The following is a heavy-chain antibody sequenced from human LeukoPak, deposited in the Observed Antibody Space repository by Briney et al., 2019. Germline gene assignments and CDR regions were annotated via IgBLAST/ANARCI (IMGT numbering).Heavy chain of an antibody. Sequence: PAGGSLRLSCAASGFTFSSYSMDWFRQAPGKGLEWVAYILSSGTTIYYADSVKGRFTISRDNDKNSLYLQMNSLRAEDTAVYYCAKDFDGSSSFDHWGPGTLVTVSS. D-gene: IGHD6-6*01. V-gene: IGHV3-48*01. CDR1: GFTFSSYS. CDR3: AKDFDGSSSFDH. J-gene: IGHJ4*02. CDR2: ILSSGTTI.